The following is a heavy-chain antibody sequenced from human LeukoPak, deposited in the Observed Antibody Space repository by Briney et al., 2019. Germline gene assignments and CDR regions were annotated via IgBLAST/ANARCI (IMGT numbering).Heavy chain of an antibody. CDR1: GVSISIGSYY. Sequence: PSETLSLTCTVSGVSISIGSYYWSWLREPDGKGLEWIGRIHSSRSTDYNTSLNSRVTKSVDTSKNQFSLKLSSVTAADTAVYYCARWSSVSWYFDLWGRGTLVTVSS. CDR2: IHSSRST. CDR3: ARWSSVSWYFDL. V-gene: IGHV4-61*02. J-gene: IGHJ2*01. D-gene: IGHD3-10*01.